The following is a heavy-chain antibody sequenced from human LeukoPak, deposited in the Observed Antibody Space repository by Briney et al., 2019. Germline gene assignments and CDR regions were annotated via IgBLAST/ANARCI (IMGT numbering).Heavy chain of an antibody. V-gene: IGHV4-39*07. Sequence: SETLSLTCTVSGGSISSSSYYWGWILQPPGKGLEWIGSIYYSGSTYYNPSLKSRVTISVDTSKNQFSLKLSSVTAADTAVNYCARLGPYSSSWYYFDYWGQGTLVTVSS. CDR3: ARLGPYSSSWYYFDY. CDR1: GGSISSSSYY. CDR2: IYYSGST. J-gene: IGHJ4*02. D-gene: IGHD6-13*01.